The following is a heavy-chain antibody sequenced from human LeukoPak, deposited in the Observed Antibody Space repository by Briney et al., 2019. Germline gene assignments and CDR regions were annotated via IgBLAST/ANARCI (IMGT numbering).Heavy chain of an antibody. Sequence: GASVKVSCKASGYTFTSYGISWVRQAPGQGLEWMGWISAYNGNTNYAQKLQGRVTMTTDTSTSTAYMELSSLRSEDTAVYYCARNLVGAPFDYWGQGTLVTVSS. J-gene: IGHJ4*02. D-gene: IGHD1-26*01. V-gene: IGHV1-18*01. CDR1: GYTFTSYG. CDR3: ARNLVGAPFDY. CDR2: ISAYNGNT.